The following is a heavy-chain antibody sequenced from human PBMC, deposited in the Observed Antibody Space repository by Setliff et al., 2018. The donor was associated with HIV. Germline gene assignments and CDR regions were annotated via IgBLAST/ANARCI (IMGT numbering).Heavy chain of an antibody. CDR2: IHSSGTT. Sequence: LSLTCSVSGDSIGAYHWSWIRQPPGRGLEWIGYIHSSGTTHYNPSLSSRVTISFDASKKYFSLKLTSVTAADTAMYYCATYSAGEGGRGHWGQGTLVTVS. D-gene: IGHD2-15*01. J-gene: IGHJ4*02. CDR3: ATYSAGEGGRGH. V-gene: IGHV4-59*01. CDR1: GDSIGAYH.